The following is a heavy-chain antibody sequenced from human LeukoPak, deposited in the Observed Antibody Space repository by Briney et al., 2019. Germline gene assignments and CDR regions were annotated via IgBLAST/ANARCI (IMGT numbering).Heavy chain of an antibody. CDR3: ARGPVSVVGAFDY. J-gene: IGHJ4*02. V-gene: IGHV4-30-2*01. Sequence: SQTLSLTCAVSGGSIGSGGYSWSWIRQPPGKGLEWIGYIYHSGSTYYNPSLKSRVTISVDRSKNQFSLKLSSVTAADTAVYYCARGPVSVVGAFDYWGQGTLVTVSS. CDR1: GGSIGSGGYS. CDR2: IYHSGST. D-gene: IGHD1-26*01.